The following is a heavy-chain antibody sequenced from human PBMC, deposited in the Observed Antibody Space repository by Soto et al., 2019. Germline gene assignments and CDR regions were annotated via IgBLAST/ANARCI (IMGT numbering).Heavy chain of an antibody. Sequence: GGSLRLSCAASGFTFSHYAMTWVRQGPGKGLEWVSVICGSGGTSYYADSVKGRFTISRDNPKKMLYLQMNSLRSEDTAIYYYENDSDIVPISTAIGQQLDTWGQGTRVTVSS. J-gene: IGHJ5*02. CDR1: GFTFSHYA. CDR2: ICGSGGTS. V-gene: IGHV3-23*01. D-gene: IGHD2-15*01. CDR3: ENDSDIVPISTAIGQQLDT.